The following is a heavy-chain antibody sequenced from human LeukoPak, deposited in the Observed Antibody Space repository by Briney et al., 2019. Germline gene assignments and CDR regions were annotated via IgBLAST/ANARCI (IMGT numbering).Heavy chain of an antibody. CDR3: ASTKYSSGHPVYYYYYYYMDV. D-gene: IGHD6-19*01. CDR2: MNPNSGNT. J-gene: IGHJ6*03. CDR1: GYTFTSYD. Sequence: ASVKVSSKASGYTFTSYDINWVRQATGQGLEWMGWMNPNSGNTGYAQKFQGRVTMTRNTSISTAYMELSSLRSEDTAVYYCASTKYSSGHPVYYYYYYYMDVWGKGTTVTVSS. V-gene: IGHV1-8*01.